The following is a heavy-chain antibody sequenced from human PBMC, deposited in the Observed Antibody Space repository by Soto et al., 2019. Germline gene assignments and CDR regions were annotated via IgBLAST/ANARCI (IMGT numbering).Heavy chain of an antibody. J-gene: IGHJ4*02. Sequence: QLQLVQSGAEVKKPGSSVRVSCKASGDTFTKYAISWLRQAPGQGLEWMGGIVPVFGTLNHAQRFKGRVTITADKSISTSYVELTSLTAEDTAVYYCAGVASGSTWYYFDYWGQGTLVTVSS. CDR1: GDTFTKYA. D-gene: IGHD3-10*01. CDR2: IVPVFGTL. V-gene: IGHV1-69*06. CDR3: AGVASGSTWYYFDY.